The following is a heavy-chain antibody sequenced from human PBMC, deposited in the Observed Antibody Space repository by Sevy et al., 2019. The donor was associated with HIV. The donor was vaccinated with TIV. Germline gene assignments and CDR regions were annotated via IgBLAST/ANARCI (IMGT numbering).Heavy chain of an antibody. D-gene: IGHD4-17*01. J-gene: IGHJ4*02. CDR3: ARDLEFYDYGDYGPAFMPDY. V-gene: IGHV3-33*01. Sequence: GGSLRLSCAASGFTFSTYGMHWVRQAPGKGLEWVAVIWLDGSNTYYADSVKGRFTISRDIAKNTLHLQMNSLRVEDTAVYYCARDLEFYDYGDYGPAFMPDYWGQGTLVTVSS. CDR1: GFTFSTYG. CDR2: IWLDGSNT.